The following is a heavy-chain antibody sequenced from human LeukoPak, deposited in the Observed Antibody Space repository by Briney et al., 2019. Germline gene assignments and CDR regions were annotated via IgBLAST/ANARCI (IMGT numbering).Heavy chain of an antibody. D-gene: IGHD3-9*01. CDR2: ISSSSSTI. V-gene: IGHV3-48*04. CDR1: GFTFSSYS. Sequence: GGSLRLSCAASGFTFSSYSMNWVRQAPGKGLEWVSYISSSSSTIYYADSVKGRFTISRDNAKNSLYLQMNSLRAEDTAVYYCARTPQTGSGAFDIWGQGTMVTVSS. J-gene: IGHJ3*02. CDR3: ARTPQTGSGAFDI.